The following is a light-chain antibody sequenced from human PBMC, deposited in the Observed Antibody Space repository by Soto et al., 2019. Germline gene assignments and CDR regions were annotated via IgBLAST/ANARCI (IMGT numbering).Light chain of an antibody. Sequence: QSALTQPRSVSGSPGQSVIISCTGTSNDVGAYNYVSWYQQHPGKAPKLVIYDVSKRPSGVPARFSGSKSGNTASLTISGLKAEDEADYFCCSYAVRDTFFVFGTGTKLTVL. CDR3: CSYAVRDTFFV. CDR1: SNDVGAYNY. V-gene: IGLV2-11*01. J-gene: IGLJ1*01. CDR2: DVS.